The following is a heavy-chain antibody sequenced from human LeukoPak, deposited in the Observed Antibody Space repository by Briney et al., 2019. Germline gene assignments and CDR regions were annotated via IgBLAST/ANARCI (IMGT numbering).Heavy chain of an antibody. J-gene: IGHJ4*02. CDR3: AGTYYYDSSGFFDY. D-gene: IGHD3-22*01. CDR1: GFTFTSSA. V-gene: IGHV1-58*02. CDR2: IVVGSGNT. Sequence: SVKVSCKASGFTFTSSAMQWVRLARGQRLEWIGWIVVGSGNTNYAQKFQERVTITRDMSTSTAYMELSSLRSEDTAVYYCAGTYYYDSSGFFDYWGQGTLVTVSS.